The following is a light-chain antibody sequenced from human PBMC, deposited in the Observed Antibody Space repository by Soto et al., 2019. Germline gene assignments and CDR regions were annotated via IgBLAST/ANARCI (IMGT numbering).Light chain of an antibody. J-gene: IGKJ2*01. CDR2: WAS. V-gene: IGKV4-1*01. CDR1: QSVLYSSNNKNY. Sequence: DIVMTQSPDSLAVSLGDRATINCKSSQSVLYSSNNKNYLAWYQQKPGQPPKLLIYWASTRESGVPDRFSGSGSGTDFTLTISSLKAEDVAVYYCQQYYSTPYTFGQGTKLEIK. CDR3: QQYYSTPYT.